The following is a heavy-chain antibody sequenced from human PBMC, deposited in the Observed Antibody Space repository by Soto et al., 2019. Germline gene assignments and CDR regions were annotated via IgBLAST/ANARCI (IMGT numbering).Heavy chain of an antibody. CDR2: TSYSVSI. J-gene: IGHJ4*02. V-gene: IGHV4-39*07. Sequence: PSXTLYLTCTVSGGSISSNSYYWGGIRQSPGMGCVYMVSTSYSVSIHANEPHESRATISVKKSSNQFSLQLSSVSEQDAVFYFCARQDNRTLGSQYLDSWGQGTLVTVSS. D-gene: IGHD1-1*01. CDR1: GGSISSNSYY. CDR3: ARQDNRTLGSQYLDS.